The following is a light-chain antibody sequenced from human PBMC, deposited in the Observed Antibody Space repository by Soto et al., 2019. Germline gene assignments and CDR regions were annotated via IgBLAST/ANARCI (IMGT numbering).Light chain of an antibody. CDR1: QSVSSN. Sequence: EIVMTQSPATLSVSPGERATLSCRSRQSVSSNLAWYQQKPGQAPRLLIYGASTRATGIPARFSGSGSGTEFPLTISRLQSEDFAVYYCQQYNNWPLTFGGGTKVEIK. V-gene: IGKV3D-15*01. CDR2: GAS. CDR3: QQYNNWPLT. J-gene: IGKJ4*01.